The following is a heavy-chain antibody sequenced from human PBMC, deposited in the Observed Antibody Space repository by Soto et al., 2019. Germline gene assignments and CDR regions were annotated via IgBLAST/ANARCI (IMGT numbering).Heavy chain of an antibody. D-gene: IGHD2-15*01. CDR1: GFTFSSYW. CDR3: AGGTGWIFDF. Sequence: GGSLRLSCSASGFTFSSYWMTWVRQAPGKGLEWVANIKQDGSEKYYVDSVKGRFTISRDNAKNSLYLQMDSLRAEDTAVYYCAGGTGWIFDFWGQGTLVTVSS. J-gene: IGHJ4*02. CDR2: IKQDGSEK. V-gene: IGHV3-7*01.